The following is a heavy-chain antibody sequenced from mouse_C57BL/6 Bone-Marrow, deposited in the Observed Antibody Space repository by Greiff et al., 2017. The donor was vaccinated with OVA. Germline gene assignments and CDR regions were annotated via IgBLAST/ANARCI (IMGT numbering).Heavy chain of an antibody. CDR3: ARQGNSSGYRGFHY. D-gene: IGHD3-2*02. J-gene: IGHJ2*01. CDR1: GFTFSDYG. CDR2: ISSGSSTI. Sequence: EVKLVESGGGLVKPGGSLKLSCAASGFTFSDYGMHWVRQAPEKGLEWVAYISSGSSTIYYADTVKGRFTISRDNAKNTLFLQMTSLRSEDTAMYYCARQGNSSGYRGFHYWGQGTTLTVSS. V-gene: IGHV5-17*01.